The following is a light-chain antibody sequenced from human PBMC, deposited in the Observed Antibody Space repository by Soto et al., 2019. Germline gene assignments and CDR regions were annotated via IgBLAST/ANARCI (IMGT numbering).Light chain of an antibody. V-gene: IGKV1-5*03. CDR2: MAS. CDR3: QQYYHYPWT. J-gene: IGKJ1*01. CDR1: QTIAIL. Sequence: DIQMTQSPSTLSASVGDRVTITCRASQTIAILVAWYQQKTGKAPKLLIYMASLLEIGVPSRFSGSGSGTDFTLTIISLQPDEFATYCCQQYYHYPWTFGKGTKVEIK.